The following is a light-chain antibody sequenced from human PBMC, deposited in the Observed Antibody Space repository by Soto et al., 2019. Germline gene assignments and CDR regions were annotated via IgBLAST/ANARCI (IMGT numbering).Light chain of an antibody. CDR1: SGHSSYI. J-gene: IGLJ2*01. CDR2: LEGSGSY. CDR3: ETWDINPLVV. Sequence: QPVLTQSSSASASLGSSVKLTCTLSSGHSSYIIAWHQQQPGKAPRYLMKLEGSGSYNKGSGVPDRFSGSSSGADRYLTISNLHAEDEADYDCETWDINPLVVFGGGTRLTVL. V-gene: IGLV4-60*03.